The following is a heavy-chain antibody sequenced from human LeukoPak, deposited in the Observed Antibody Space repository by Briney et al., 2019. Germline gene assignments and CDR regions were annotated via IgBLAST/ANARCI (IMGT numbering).Heavy chain of an antibody. V-gene: IGHV1-3*01. CDR2: IDVGKGNT. J-gene: IGHJ5*02. Sequence: GASVKVSCTASGYTFPSYSIYWGRQAPGHRREWVGWIDVGKGNTKYSQKFQGRVTITSDTSASTDYMELSSLRSEDTALYFCARVGREGCSTTDCYSWFDPWGQGTLVTVSS. CDR3: ARVGREGCSTTDCYSWFDP. CDR1: GYTFPSYS. D-gene: IGHD2-2*01.